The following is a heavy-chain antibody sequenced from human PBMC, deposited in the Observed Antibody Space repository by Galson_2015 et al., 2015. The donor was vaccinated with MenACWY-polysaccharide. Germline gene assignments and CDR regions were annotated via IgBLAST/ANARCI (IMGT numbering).Heavy chain of an antibody. CDR1: GGTFSSYA. CDR3: ARGLITIFGVPYYFDY. J-gene: IGHJ4*02. Sequence: SVKVSCKASGGTFSSYAISWVRQAPGQGLEWMGRIIPSLGVANYAQKFQGRVTITADKSTSTAFMELSSLRSEDTAVYYCARGLITIFGVPYYFDYWGQGTLVTVSS. V-gene: IGHV1-69*04. CDR2: IIPSLGVA. D-gene: IGHD3-3*01.